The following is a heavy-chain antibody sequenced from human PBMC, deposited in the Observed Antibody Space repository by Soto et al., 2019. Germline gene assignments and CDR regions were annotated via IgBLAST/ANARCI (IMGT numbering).Heavy chain of an antibody. D-gene: IGHD3-10*01. V-gene: IGHV1-3*01. Sequence: ASVKVSCKASGFTFSTYTIHWVRQAPGQRLEWMGWINAGNGNTEFSQKFQDRVTLTRDTSASTAYMELSSLRFEDSAVYYCARDLYGAGSDLDYWG. CDR3: ARDLYGAGSDLDY. J-gene: IGHJ4*01. CDR2: INAGNGNT. CDR1: GFTFSTYT.